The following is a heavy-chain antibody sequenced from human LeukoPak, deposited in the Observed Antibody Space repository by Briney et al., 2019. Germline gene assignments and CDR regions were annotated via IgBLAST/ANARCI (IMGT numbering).Heavy chain of an antibody. CDR1: GYTFTNHG. CDR3: ARDLSLGRHDDGEPFDY. J-gene: IGHJ4*02. Sequence: ASVKVSCXTSGYTFTNHGISWVRQAPGQGLEWMGWISGYNGNTNYVQKFQGRVTMTTDTSTSTAYMELRSLSSDDTAVYYCARDLSLGRHDDGEPFDYWGQGTLVTVSS. CDR2: ISGYNGNT. V-gene: IGHV1-18*01. D-gene: IGHD4-17*01.